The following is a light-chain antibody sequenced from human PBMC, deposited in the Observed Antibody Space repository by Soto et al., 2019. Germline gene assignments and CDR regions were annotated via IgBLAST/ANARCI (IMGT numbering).Light chain of an antibody. J-gene: IGKJ1*01. CDR1: QSVLYNSNNDSY. CDR2: WAS. Sequence: DIVMTQTPDSLAVSLGERATINCKSSQSVLYNSNNDSYLTWYQQKPGQSPRVLIYWASTRESGVPARFSGSGSGTDFTLTISSLQAEDVAVYYCQQYYSIPWTFGQGTKVEIK. CDR3: QQYYSIPWT. V-gene: IGKV4-1*01.